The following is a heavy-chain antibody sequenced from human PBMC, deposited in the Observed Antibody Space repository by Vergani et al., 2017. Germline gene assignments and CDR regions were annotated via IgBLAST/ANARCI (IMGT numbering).Heavy chain of an antibody. D-gene: IGHD3-3*01. Sequence: EVQLVESGGGLVKPGGSLRLSCAASGFTFSSYSMNWVRQAPGKGLEWVSSISSSSSYIYYADSVKGRFPISRDNAKNSLYLQMNSLRAEDTAVYYCARDHPYDDFWSGSSPYYYGMDVWGQGTTVTVAS. V-gene: IGHV3-21*01. J-gene: IGHJ6*02. CDR3: ARDHPYDDFWSGSSPYYYGMDV. CDR2: ISSSSSYI. CDR1: GFTFSSYS.